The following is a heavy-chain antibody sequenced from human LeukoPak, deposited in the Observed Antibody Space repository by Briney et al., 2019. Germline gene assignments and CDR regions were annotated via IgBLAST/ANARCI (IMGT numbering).Heavy chain of an antibody. CDR2: ISAYNGNT. J-gene: IGHJ5*02. CDR3: ARDNSVRDEAWWFNP. V-gene: IGHV1-18*01. D-gene: IGHD5-24*01. Sequence: VASVKVSCKASGYTFPSYHISWVRQAPGQGLEWMGWISAYNGNTNYAQKLQGRVTMTTDTSTTTVYMELRSLRSDDTAVYYCARDNSVRDEAWWFNPWGQGTLVTVSS. CDR1: GYTFPSYH.